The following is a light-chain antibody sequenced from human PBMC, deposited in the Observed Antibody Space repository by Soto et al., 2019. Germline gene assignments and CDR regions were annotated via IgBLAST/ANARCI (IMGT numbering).Light chain of an antibody. CDR1: QSLVDSDGNTF. V-gene: IGKV2-30*01. CDR2: KVS. CDR3: MQGRQWPYT. J-gene: IGKJ2*01. Sequence: DIVMTQSPFSLPVTLGQPASISCRSSQSLVDSDGNTFLNWFQQRPGQSPRRLIHKVSDRDSGVPDRFSGSVSGTDFTLRISRVEADDVGVYYCMQGRQWPYTFGQATKLEIK.